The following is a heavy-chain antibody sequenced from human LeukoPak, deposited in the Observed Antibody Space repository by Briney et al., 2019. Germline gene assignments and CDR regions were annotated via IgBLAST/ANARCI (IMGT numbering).Heavy chain of an antibody. Sequence: PGESLRLSCAASGFTFSDAWMSWVRQAPGKGLEWVGRIKKKTDGGTAEYAAAVKGRFVISRDDSEDTLYVQMNSLKTEDTAVYYCAGDHPRGVGSSVDYWGQGVLVIVSS. D-gene: IGHD6-25*01. CDR3: AGDHPRGVGSSVDY. CDR2: IKKKTDGGTA. V-gene: IGHV3-15*05. CDR1: GFTFSDAW. J-gene: IGHJ4*02.